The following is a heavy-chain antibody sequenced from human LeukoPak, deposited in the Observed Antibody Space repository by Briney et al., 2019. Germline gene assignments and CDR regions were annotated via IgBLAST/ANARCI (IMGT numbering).Heavy chain of an antibody. CDR2: MNPSSGDT. Sequence: ASVRVSCKASGYTFTSFDINWVRQATGQGPEWMGWMNPSSGDTGYAQKFQGRVTFTRDTSTNTAYMELSSLTSEDTAVYYCATPTMRGPSYGYVRLLNWGQGSLVTVSS. D-gene: IGHD5-18*01. CDR3: ATPTMRGPSYGYVRLLN. J-gene: IGHJ4*02. V-gene: IGHV1-8*03. CDR1: GYTFTSFD.